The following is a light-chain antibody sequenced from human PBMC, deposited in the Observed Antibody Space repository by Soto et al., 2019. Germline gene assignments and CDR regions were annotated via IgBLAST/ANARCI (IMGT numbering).Light chain of an antibody. Sequence: DVVVTQSPLSLPVTLGQAASISCRSSQSLVYRDGNTYLSWFHQRTGQSPRRLIYKVSNRDSGVPDRFSGSGSGTDFTLHISRVEAEDVGVYYCLQYTHWPHTFGQGTKLEIK. CDR3: LQYTHWPHT. V-gene: IGKV2-30*01. J-gene: IGKJ2*01. CDR1: QSLVYRDGNTY. CDR2: KVS.